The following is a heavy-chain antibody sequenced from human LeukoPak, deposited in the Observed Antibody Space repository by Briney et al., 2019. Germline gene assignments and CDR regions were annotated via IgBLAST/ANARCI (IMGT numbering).Heavy chain of an antibody. CDR3: ARETNQLLYEAASRGYSYVEWFDT. J-gene: IGHJ5*02. CDR2: IYTSGST. Sequence: PSETLSLTCTVSGGSISSYDWSWIRQPAGKGLEWIGRIYTSGSTNYNPSLKSRVTMSVDTSKNQFSMKLSSVPAADTAVYYCARETNQLLYEAASRGYSYVEWFDTWGQGTLVTVSS. CDR1: GGSISSYD. D-gene: IGHD5-18*01. V-gene: IGHV4-4*07.